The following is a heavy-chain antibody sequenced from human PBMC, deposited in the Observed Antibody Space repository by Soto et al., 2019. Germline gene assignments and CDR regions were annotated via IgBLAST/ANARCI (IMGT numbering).Heavy chain of an antibody. D-gene: IGHD3-16*01. Sequence: PSETLSLTCTVSGGSITDYYWSWIRRPPGKALEWIGYGYHSVSIHYNPSLKTRVTISVDTSENQFSLRLSSVTAADTAVYYCARAFAGFGAYWYFDLWGRGTLVTVSS. CDR1: GGSITDYY. J-gene: IGHJ2*01. CDR2: GYHSVSI. CDR3: ARAFAGFGAYWYFDL. V-gene: IGHV4-59*01.